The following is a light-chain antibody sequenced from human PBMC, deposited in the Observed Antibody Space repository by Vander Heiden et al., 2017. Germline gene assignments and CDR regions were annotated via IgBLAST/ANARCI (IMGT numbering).Light chain of an antibody. CDR3: SSYTSSSTFYV. V-gene: IGLV2-14*03. CDR2: DVS. CDR1: SSDVGGYNY. Sequence: QSALTQPPSVSGSPGQSITISCTGTSSDVGGYNYVSWYQQHPGKAPKLMIYDVSNRPSGVSNRFSGSKSGNTASLTISGLQAEDEADYYCSSYTSSSTFYVFGTGTKVTVL. J-gene: IGLJ1*01.